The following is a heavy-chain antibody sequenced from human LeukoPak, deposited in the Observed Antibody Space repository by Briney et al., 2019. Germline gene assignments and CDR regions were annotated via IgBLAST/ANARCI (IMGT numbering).Heavy chain of an antibody. CDR3: AKDPPDTYYYDSSGRRP. D-gene: IGHD3-22*01. J-gene: IGHJ5*02. CDR2: ISGSGGST. V-gene: IGHV3-23*01. Sequence: GGSLRLSCAASGFTFSSYAMSWVRQAPGKGLEWVSAISGSGGSTYYADSVKGRFTISRDNSKNTMYLQMNSLRAEDTAVYYCAKDPPDTYYYDSSGRRPGGQGTLVTVSS. CDR1: GFTFSSYA.